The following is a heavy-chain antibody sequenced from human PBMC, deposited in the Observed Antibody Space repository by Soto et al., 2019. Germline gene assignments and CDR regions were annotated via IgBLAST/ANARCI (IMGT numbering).Heavy chain of an antibody. CDR3: ARQGPLAYCGGDCTDAFDI. V-gene: IGHV5-51*01. CDR2: IYPGDSDT. D-gene: IGHD2-21*02. CDR1: GYSFTSYW. Sequence: PGESLKISCKGSGYSFTSYWIGWVRQMPGKGLEWMGIIYPGDSDTRYSPSFQGQVTISADKSISTAYLQWSSLKASDTAMYYCARQGPLAYCGGDCTDAFDIWGQGTMVTVS. J-gene: IGHJ3*02.